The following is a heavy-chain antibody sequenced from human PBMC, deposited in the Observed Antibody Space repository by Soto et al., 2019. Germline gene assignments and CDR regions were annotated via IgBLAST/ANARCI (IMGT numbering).Heavy chain of an antibody. V-gene: IGHV3-30*18. D-gene: IGHD1-26*01. J-gene: IGHJ4*02. CDR1: GFPFSDYG. CDR3: AKEGSPKVSRWDDY. Sequence: QVQLAESGGGVVQPGGSLRLSCAASGFPFSDYGIDWIRQAPGKGLEWVAVISHEGGTKYYADSVRGRFTVSRDNSKNIVYLQMDSLRPEDTAVYFCAKEGSPKVSRWDDYWGQGTLVTVSS. CDR2: ISHEGGTK.